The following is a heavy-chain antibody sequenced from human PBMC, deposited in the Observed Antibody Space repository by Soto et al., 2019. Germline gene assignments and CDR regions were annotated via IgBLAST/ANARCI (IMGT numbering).Heavy chain of an antibody. CDR2: ISYDGSNK. Sequence: GGSLRLSCAASGFTFSSYAMHWVRQAPGKGLEWVAVISYDGSNKYYADSVKGRFTISRDNSKNTLYLQMNSLRAEDTAVYYCARAGESSSWYYYYGMDVWGQGTTVTVSS. D-gene: IGHD6-13*01. CDR3: ARAGESSSWYYYYGMDV. J-gene: IGHJ6*02. V-gene: IGHV3-30-3*01. CDR1: GFTFSSYA.